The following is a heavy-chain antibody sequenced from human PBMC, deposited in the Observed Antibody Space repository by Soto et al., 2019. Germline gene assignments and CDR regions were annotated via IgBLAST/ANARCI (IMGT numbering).Heavy chain of an antibody. CDR1: GYTLTELS. CDR2: FDPEDGET. V-gene: IGHV1-24*01. D-gene: IGHD6-13*01. J-gene: IGHJ4*02. CDR3: ATGPYSSSWYEFDY. Sequence: WASVKVSCKVSGYTLTELSMHWVRQAPGKGLEWMGGFDPEDGETIYAQKFQGRVTMTEDTSTDTAYMELSSLRSEDTAVYYCATGPYSSSWYEFDYWGQGTLVTVSS.